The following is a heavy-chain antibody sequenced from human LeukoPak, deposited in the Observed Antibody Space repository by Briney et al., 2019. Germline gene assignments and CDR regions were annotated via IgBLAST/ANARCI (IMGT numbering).Heavy chain of an antibody. CDR2: VSGGGSST. CDR1: GFTVSSNY. CDR3: AKDGYYDSSGWGVCFDY. J-gene: IGHJ4*02. D-gene: IGHD3-22*01. Sequence: GGSLRLSCAASGFTVSSNYMSWVRQAPGKGLEWVSVVSGGGSSTYYADTVKGRFTSSRDNSKNTLYLQMNSLRAEDTAVYYCAKDGYYDSSGWGVCFDYWGQGTLVTVSS. V-gene: IGHV3-23*01.